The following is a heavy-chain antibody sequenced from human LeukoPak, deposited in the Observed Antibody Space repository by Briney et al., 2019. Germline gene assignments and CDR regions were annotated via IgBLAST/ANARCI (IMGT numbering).Heavy chain of an antibody. D-gene: IGHD5-18*01. Sequence: SETLSLTCTGSGGSISSYYWSWIRQPPGKGLEWIGYIYYSGSTNYNPSPKSRVTISVDTSKNQFSLKLSSVTAADTAVYYCARGTDTAMVRTFDYWGQGTLVTVSS. V-gene: IGHV4-59*01. CDR1: GGSISSYY. J-gene: IGHJ4*02. CDR2: IYYSGST. CDR3: ARGTDTAMVRTFDY.